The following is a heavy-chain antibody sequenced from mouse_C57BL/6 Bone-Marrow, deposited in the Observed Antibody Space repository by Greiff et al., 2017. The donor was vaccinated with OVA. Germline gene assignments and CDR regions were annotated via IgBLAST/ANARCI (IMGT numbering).Heavy chain of an antibody. V-gene: IGHV1-50*01. D-gene: IGHD1-1*01. CDR3: ARRDYGSGESVYFDY. CDR1: GYTFTSYW. Sequence: QVQLQQPGAELVKPGASVKLSCKASGYTFTSYWMQWVKQRPGQGLEWIGEIDPSDSYTNFNQKFKGKATLTVDTSSSTAYMQLSSLTSEDSAVYYCARRDYGSGESVYFDYWGQGTTLTGSS. CDR2: IDPSDSYT. J-gene: IGHJ2*01.